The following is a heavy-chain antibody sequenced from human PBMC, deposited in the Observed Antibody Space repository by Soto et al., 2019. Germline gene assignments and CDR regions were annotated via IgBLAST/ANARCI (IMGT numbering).Heavy chain of an antibody. CDR2: VSGGSGVT. Sequence: EVQLLESGGGLVQPGGSLRLSCAVSGFSFSTYGVTWVRQAPGKGLEWVSGVSGGSGVTHYADSVKGRFTITGDNSKNTVYLHMNSLRVGDTAVYYCAKWNGYGDYWGQGTLVTVSS. V-gene: IGHV3-23*01. CDR3: AKWNGYGDY. D-gene: IGHD1-1*01. CDR1: GFSFSTYG. J-gene: IGHJ4*02.